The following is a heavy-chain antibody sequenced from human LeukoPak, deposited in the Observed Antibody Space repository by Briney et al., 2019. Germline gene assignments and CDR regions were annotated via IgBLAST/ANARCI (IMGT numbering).Heavy chain of an antibody. CDR1: GFTFSSYG. Sequence: GGSPRLSCAASGFTFSSYGMHWVRQAPGKGLEWVAFIRYDGSNKYYADSVKGRFTISRDNSKNTLYLQMNSLRAEDTAVYYCAKETLLEGLLWFGESKGEHWFDPWGQGTLVTVSS. D-gene: IGHD3-10*01. CDR3: AKETLLEGLLWFGESKGEHWFDP. CDR2: IRYDGSNK. V-gene: IGHV3-30*02. J-gene: IGHJ5*02.